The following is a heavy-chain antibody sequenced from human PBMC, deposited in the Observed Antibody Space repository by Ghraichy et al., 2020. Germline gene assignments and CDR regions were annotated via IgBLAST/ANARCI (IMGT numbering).Heavy chain of an antibody. D-gene: IGHD5-24*01. CDR3: ARDQMALDY. J-gene: IGHJ4*02. CDR1: GGSISSYY. V-gene: IGHV4-59*01. Sequence: GSLRLSCTVSGGSISSYYWSWIRQPPGKGLEWIGYIYYSGSTNYNPSLKSRVTISVDTSKNQFSLKLSSVTAADTAVYYCARDQMALDYWGQGTLVTVSS. CDR2: IYYSGST.